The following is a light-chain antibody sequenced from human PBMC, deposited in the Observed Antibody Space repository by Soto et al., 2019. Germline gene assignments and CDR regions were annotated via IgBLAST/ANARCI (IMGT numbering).Light chain of an antibody. CDR2: GVS. V-gene: IGKV3-20*01. J-gene: IGKJ1*01. CDR3: QVYGSSSKT. Sequence: EIGMTHSRSALSFYPHERASLSWMSSQSVSSYLAWYQQKPGQAPRLLIYGVSTGATGIPDRFSGSGSGTDFTLTISRLEPEDFAVYFCQVYGSSSKTFGQGTKVDIK. CDR1: QSVSSY.